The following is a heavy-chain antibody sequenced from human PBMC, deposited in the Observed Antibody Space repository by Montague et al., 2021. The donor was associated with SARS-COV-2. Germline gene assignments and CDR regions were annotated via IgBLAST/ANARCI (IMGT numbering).Heavy chain of an antibody. Sequence: FLRLSCAASGFTFSSYAMSWVRQAPGKGLERVSVIYSGGSSTYYADSVKGRFTISRDNSKNTLYLQMNSLRAEDTAVYYCAKQYSRRWYPQYFQHWGQGTLVTVSS. CDR1: GFTFSSYA. CDR2: IYSGGSST. J-gene: IGHJ1*01. CDR3: AKQYSRRWYPQYFQH. V-gene: IGHV3-23*03. D-gene: IGHD6-13*01.